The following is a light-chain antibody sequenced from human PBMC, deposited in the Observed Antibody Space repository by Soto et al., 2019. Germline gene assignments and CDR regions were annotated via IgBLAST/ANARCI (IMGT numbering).Light chain of an antibody. CDR2: EVS. CDR1: SSDIGNYNL. J-gene: IGLJ2*01. CDR3: CSYARTVI. Sequence: QSALTQPASVSGSPGQSITISCTGTSSDIGNYNLVSWYQQHPGKAPKIMIYEVSKRPSGVSNRFSGSKSGNTASLTISGLQAEDEADYYCCSYARTVIFGGWTKLTVL. V-gene: IGLV2-23*02.